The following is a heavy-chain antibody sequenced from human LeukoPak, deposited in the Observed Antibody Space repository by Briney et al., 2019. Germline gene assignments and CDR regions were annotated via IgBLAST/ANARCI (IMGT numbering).Heavy chain of an antibody. Sequence: GESLKISCKGSGYTFTSYWIGWVRQMPGKGLEWMGIIYPVDSDTRYSPSFQGQVTISADKSISTAYLQWSSLKASDTAMYYCARPGQLGEYTPYYFDYWGQGTLVTVSS. CDR1: GYTFTSYW. V-gene: IGHV5-51*01. CDR3: ARPGQLGEYTPYYFDY. CDR2: IYPVDSDT. J-gene: IGHJ4*02. D-gene: IGHD3-16*01.